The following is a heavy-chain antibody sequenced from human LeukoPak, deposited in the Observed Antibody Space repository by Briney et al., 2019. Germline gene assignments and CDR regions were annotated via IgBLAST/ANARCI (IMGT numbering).Heavy chain of an antibody. D-gene: IGHD5-24*01. V-gene: IGHV3-23*01. CDR3: AKGVDGYNYYFDY. J-gene: IGHJ4*02. Sequence: GGSLRLSCAASGFTFSSYAMSWVRQPPGKRLEWVSASSGSGGTTYYADSVKGRFTISRDNSKNTLYLQVNSLRAEDTAVYYCAKGVDGYNYYFDYWGQGTLVTVSS. CDR1: GFTFSSYA. CDR2: SSGSGGTT.